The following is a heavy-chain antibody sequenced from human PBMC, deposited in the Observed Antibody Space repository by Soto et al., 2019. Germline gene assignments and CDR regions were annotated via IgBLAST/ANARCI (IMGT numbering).Heavy chain of an antibody. CDR2: ISWDGGST. V-gene: IGHV3-43*01. CDR1: GFTFDDYT. CDR3: AKDIGSSWYGADY. Sequence: DVQLVESGGVVVQPGGSLRLSCAASGFTFDDYTMHWVRQAPGKGLEWVSLISWDGGSTYYADSVKGRFTISRDNSKNSLYLQMNSLRTEDTALYYCAKDIGSSWYGADYWGQGTLVTVSS. D-gene: IGHD6-13*01. J-gene: IGHJ4*02.